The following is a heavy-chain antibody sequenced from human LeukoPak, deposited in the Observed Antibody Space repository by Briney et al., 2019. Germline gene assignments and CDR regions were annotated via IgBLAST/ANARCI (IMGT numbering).Heavy chain of an antibody. Sequence: SETLSRTCTVSGGSISSHYWSWIRQPPGKGLEWIGYIYYSGSTNYNPSLKSRVTISVDTSKNQFSLKLSSVTAADTAVYYCARRGYSYGYFDYWGQGTLVTVSS. CDR1: GGSISSHY. D-gene: IGHD5-18*01. CDR3: ARRGYSYGYFDY. V-gene: IGHV4-59*08. J-gene: IGHJ4*02. CDR2: IYYSGST.